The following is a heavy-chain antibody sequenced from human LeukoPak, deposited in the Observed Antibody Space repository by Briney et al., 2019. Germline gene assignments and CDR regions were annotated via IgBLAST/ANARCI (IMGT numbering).Heavy chain of an antibody. D-gene: IGHD3-9*01. CDR3: ARDQFGDYDILTGWVNYGMDV. Sequence: GGSLRLSCVASGFTFSSYSMNWVRQAPGKGLEWVSSITMSSSYIYYADSVKGRFTISRDNAKNSLYLQMNSLRDEDTAVYYCARDQFGDYDILTGWVNYGMDVWGQGTTVTVSS. J-gene: IGHJ6*02. CDR2: ITMSSSYI. V-gene: IGHV3-21*01. CDR1: GFTFSSYS.